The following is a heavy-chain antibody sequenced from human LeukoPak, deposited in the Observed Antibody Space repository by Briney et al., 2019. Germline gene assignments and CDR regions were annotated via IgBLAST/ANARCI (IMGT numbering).Heavy chain of an antibody. V-gene: IGHV4-34*01. CDR3: ARVNGDYDIVC. D-gene: IGHD4-17*01. J-gene: IGHJ4*02. CDR1: GGSFSGYY. CDR2: INHSGST. Sequence: SETLSLTCAVYGGSFSGYYWSWIRQPPGKGLEWIGEINHSGSTNYNPSLKSRVTISVDTSKNQFSLKLSSVTAADTAVYYCARVNGDYDIVCWGQGTLVTVSS.